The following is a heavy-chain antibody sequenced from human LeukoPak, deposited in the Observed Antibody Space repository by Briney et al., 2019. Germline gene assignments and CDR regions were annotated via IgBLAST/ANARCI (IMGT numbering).Heavy chain of an antibody. V-gene: IGHV3-66*01. CDR3: ANQQLDGGEWFDP. Sequence: GGSLRLSCAASGFTFSSYSMNWVRQAPGKGLEWVSVIYSGGSTYYADSVKGRFTISRDNSKNTLYLQMNSLRAEDTAVYYCANQQLDGGEWFDPWGQGTLVTVSS. CDR1: GFTFSSYS. CDR2: IYSGGST. D-gene: IGHD6-13*01. J-gene: IGHJ5*02.